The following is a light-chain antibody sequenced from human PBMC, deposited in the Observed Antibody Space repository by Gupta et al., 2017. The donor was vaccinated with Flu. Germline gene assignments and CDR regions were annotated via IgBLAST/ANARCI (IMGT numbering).Light chain of an antibody. J-gene: IGKJ1*01. CDR3: RQSDMTPRT. Sequence: PASLSASVRDRVTISFRASENIGDYLSWYQQRPGRAPKLLIYSASTLQTPVPSRFRPTRSVTDFTLTMTRLQPEDFATYFFRQSDMTPRTFGPGTRLEIK. CDR2: SAS. V-gene: IGKV1-39*01. CDR1: ENIGDY.